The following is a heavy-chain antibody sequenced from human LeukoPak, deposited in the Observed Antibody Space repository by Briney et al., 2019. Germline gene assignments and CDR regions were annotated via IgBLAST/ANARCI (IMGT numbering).Heavy chain of an antibody. CDR1: GYNFTSHW. V-gene: IGHV5-51*01. Sequence: GESLKISCKGSGYNFTSHWIGWVRQMSGKGLGWMGIIYPDVSDARYSPSFQVQVTISADKSISTAYLQWSSLKASDTAMYYCARHTQEAFDYWGQGTLVTVSS. J-gene: IGHJ4*02. CDR2: IYPDVSDA. CDR3: ARHTQEAFDY.